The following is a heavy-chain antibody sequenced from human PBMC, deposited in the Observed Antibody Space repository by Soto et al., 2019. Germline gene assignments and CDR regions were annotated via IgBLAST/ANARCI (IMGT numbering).Heavy chain of an antibody. Sequence: SLRLSCAASGFTFSSYSMNWVRQAPGKGLEWVSYISSSSSTIYYADSVKGRFTISRDNAKNSLYLQMNSLRDEDTAVYYCARDSSGYSSGWFDYWGQGTLVTVSS. CDR2: ISSSSSTI. CDR1: GFTFSSYS. V-gene: IGHV3-48*02. J-gene: IGHJ4*02. D-gene: IGHD6-19*01. CDR3: ARDSSGYSSGWFDY.